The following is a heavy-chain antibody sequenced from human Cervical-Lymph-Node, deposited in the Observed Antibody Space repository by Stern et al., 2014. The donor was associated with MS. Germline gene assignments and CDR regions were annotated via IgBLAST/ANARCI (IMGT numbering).Heavy chain of an antibody. CDR3: ARDRRAFLDY. Sequence: EDQLVESGGCLVQPGGSLGLSCAASGFSFGTSWMSWVRQAPGRGLEWVANIRQDGREKFYVDSVKGRFPISRDNAKNSLYLQMNSLTVADTAVYYCARDRRAFLDYWGQGTQVAVSS. D-gene: IGHD2/OR15-2a*01. V-gene: IGHV3-7*01. CDR1: GFSFGTSW. J-gene: IGHJ4*02. CDR2: IRQDGREK.